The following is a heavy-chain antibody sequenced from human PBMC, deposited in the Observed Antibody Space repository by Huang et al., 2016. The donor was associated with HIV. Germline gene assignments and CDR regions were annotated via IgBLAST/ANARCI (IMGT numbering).Heavy chain of an antibody. CDR1: GYSFSSYW. CDR3: ARRFSSSSGYFDY. CDR2: IFADDSDT. D-gene: IGHD6-6*01. J-gene: IGHJ4*02. Sequence: VQLVQSGAEVKKPGESLKISCKGSGYSFSSYWIAWVRQMPGKGLAGLVVIFADDSDTTYSPAFEGQVTISADKSIGTAYLQWSSLKASDTAMYYCARRFSSSSGYFDYWGQGSLVTVSS. V-gene: IGHV5-51*01.